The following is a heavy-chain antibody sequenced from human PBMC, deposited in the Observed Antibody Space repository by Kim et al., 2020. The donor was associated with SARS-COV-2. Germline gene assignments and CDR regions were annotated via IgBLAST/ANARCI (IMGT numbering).Heavy chain of an antibody. V-gene: IGHV3-74*01. D-gene: IGHD6-19*01. Sequence: ADSVQGRFTISRDNAKNTLYLQMNSLRAEDTAVYYCARDKGYSSGWYAGYWGQGTLVTVSS. J-gene: IGHJ4*02. CDR3: ARDKGYSSGWYAGY.